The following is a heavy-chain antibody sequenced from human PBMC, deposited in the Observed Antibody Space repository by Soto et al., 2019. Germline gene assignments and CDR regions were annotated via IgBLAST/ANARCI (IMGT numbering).Heavy chain of an antibody. CDR2: TYYRSKWYN. CDR3: AREYCSGGSCDSTYNWFDP. Sequence: SQTLSLTCAISGDSVSSNSAAWNWIRQSPSRGLEWLGRTYYRSKWYNDYAVSVKSRITINPDTSKNQFSLQLNSVTPEDTAVYYCAREYCSGGSCDSTYNWFDPWGQGTLVTVSS. J-gene: IGHJ5*02. CDR1: GDSVSSNSAA. V-gene: IGHV6-1*01. D-gene: IGHD2-15*01.